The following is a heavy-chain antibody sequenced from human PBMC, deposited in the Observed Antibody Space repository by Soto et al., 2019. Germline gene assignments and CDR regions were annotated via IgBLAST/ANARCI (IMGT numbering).Heavy chain of an antibody. V-gene: IGHV1-2*04. CDR1: GYSFSDYH. D-gene: IGHD2-8*01. CDR2: INPKSGGT. CDR3: ARGHSTDCSNGVCSFFYNHEMDV. Sequence: ASVKVSCKASGYSFSDYHIHWVRQAPGQGLEWLGRINPKSGGTSSAQKFQGWVTMTRDTSISTAYMELTRLRSDDTAVYFCARGHSTDCSNGVCSFFYNHEMDVWGQGTTVT. J-gene: IGHJ6*02.